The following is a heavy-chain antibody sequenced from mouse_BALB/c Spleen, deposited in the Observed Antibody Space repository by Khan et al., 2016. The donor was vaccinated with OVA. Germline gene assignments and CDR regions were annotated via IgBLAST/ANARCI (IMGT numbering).Heavy chain of an antibody. CDR2: ISYSGST. CDR1: GYSITSGYG. J-gene: IGHJ2*01. Sequence: EVQLQESGPGLVKPSQSLSLTCTVTGYSITSGYGWNWIRQFPGNKLEWMGYISYSGSTNSNTSLKSRISITRYTSKNQFFLQLNSVTTEDTATYYCARTARIKYWGQGTTLTVSS. V-gene: IGHV3-2*02. D-gene: IGHD1-2*01. CDR3: ARTARIKY.